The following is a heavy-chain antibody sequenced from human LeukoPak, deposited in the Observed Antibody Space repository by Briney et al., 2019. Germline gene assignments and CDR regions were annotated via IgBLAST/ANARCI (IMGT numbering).Heavy chain of an antibody. CDR2: LGYDGHNK. J-gene: IGHJ4*02. Sequence: GGSLRLSCAASGFIFSNYDIHWVRQAPGKGLEWVAFLGYDGHNKFYGESVKGRFTISRDNSKNTLYLQMNSLRAEDTAVYYCAKDLGKSGYYDYWGQGTLVTVSS. D-gene: IGHD3-3*01. CDR1: GFIFSNYD. V-gene: IGHV3-30*02. CDR3: AKDLGKSGYYDY.